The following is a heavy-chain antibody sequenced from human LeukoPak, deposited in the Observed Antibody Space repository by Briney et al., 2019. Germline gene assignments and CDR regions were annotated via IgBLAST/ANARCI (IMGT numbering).Heavy chain of an antibody. V-gene: IGHV3-9*01. CDR1: GFTFDDYA. D-gene: IGHD3-3*01. J-gene: IGHJ3*02. CDR2: ISWNSGSI. CDR3: AKGGYYDFWSGYVSDAFDI. Sequence: PGGSLRLSCAASGFTFDDYAMHWVRQAPGKGLEWVSGISWNSGSIGYADSVKGRFTISRDNSKNTLYLQMNSLRAEDTAVYYCAKGGYYDFWSGYVSDAFDIWGQGTMVTVSS.